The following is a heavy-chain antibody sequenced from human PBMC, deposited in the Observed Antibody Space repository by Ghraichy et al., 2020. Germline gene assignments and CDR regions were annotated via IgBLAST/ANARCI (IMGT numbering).Heavy chain of an antibody. CDR3: ATVGRKWEFDY. Sequence: GGSLRLSCAASGFTFSSYWMHWVRQAPGKGLVWVSRINSDGSSTTYADSVKGRFTISRDNAKNTLYLQMNSLRAEDTAVYFCATVGRKWEFDYWGQGTLVTVPS. V-gene: IGHV3-74*03. J-gene: IGHJ4*02. CDR2: INSDGSST. CDR1: GFTFSSYW. D-gene: IGHD1-26*01.